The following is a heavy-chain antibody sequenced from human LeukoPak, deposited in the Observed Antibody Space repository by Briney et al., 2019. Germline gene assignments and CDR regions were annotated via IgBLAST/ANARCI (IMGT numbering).Heavy chain of an antibody. CDR1: GGSISSGGYY. CDR2: IYYTGST. D-gene: IGHD6-13*01. J-gene: IGHJ5*02. CDR3: ARDAYSSSWYGGWFDP. V-gene: IGHV4-61*08. Sequence: SETLSLTCTVSGGSISSGGYYWSWIRQPPGKGLEWIGYIYYTGSTNYNPSLKSRVTISVDTSKNQFSLNLTSVTAADTAVYYCARDAYSSSWYGGWFDPWGQGTLVTVSS.